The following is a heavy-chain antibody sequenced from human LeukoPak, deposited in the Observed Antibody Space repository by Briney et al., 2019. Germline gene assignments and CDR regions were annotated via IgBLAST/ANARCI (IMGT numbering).Heavy chain of an antibody. Sequence: QTGGSLRLSCAASGFTFSSYWMSWVRQAPGKGLEWVANMKQDGSEKYYGDSVRGRFTISRDNARNSLYLQMNSLRVEDTAVYYCAREARYGSGRLNDAFDIWGQGTMVSVSS. CDR1: GFTFSSYW. V-gene: IGHV3-7*01. CDR3: AREARYGSGRLNDAFDI. D-gene: IGHD3-10*01. CDR2: MKQDGSEK. J-gene: IGHJ3*02.